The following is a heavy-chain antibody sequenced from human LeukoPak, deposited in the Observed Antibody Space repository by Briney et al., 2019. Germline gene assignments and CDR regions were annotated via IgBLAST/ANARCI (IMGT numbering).Heavy chain of an antibody. CDR1: GGSISSYY. CDR2: IYTSGST. CDR3: ARDLWFGEPGKSDP. J-gene: IGHJ5*02. Sequence: SETLSLTCTVSGGSISSYYWSWIRQPAGKGLEWIGRIYTSGSTNYNPSLKSRVTMSVDTSKNQFSLKLSSVTAADTAVYYCARDLWFGEPGKSDPWGQGTLVTVSS. V-gene: IGHV4-4*07. D-gene: IGHD3-10*01.